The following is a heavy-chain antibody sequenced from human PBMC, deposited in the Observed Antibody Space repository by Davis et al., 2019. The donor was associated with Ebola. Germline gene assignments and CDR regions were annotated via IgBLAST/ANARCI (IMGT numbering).Heavy chain of an antibody. CDR2: ISYDGSNK. CDR1: GFTFSSYG. V-gene: IGHV3-30*03. Sequence: PGGSLRLSCAASGFTFSSYGMHWVRQAPGKGLDWVAVISYDGSNKYYADSVKGRFTISRDNSKNTLYLQMNSLRAEDTAVYYCARDLVGYKANNVGGMDVWGQGTTVTVSS. CDR3: ARDLVGYKANNVGGMDV. J-gene: IGHJ6*02. D-gene: IGHD5-24*01.